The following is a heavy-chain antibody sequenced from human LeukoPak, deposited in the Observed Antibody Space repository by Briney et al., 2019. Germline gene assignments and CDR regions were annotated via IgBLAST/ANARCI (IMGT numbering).Heavy chain of an antibody. CDR1: GFTFSSYA. Sequence: GGSLRLSCAASGFTFSSYAMHWVRQAPGKGLEWVAVISYDGSNKYYADSVKGRFTISRDNSKNTLYLQMSSLRAEDTAVYYCARDAALNHWGQGTLVTVSS. D-gene: IGHD2-8*01. J-gene: IGHJ5*02. V-gene: IGHV3-30*04. CDR2: ISYDGSNK. CDR3: ARDAALNH.